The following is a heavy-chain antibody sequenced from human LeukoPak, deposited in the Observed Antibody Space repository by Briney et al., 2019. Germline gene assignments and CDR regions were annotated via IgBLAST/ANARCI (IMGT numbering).Heavy chain of an antibody. J-gene: IGHJ4*02. V-gene: IGHV3-7*04. CDR2: IKEDGRQK. Sequence: GGSVRLSCAAPGFTFSTYWMSWVRQAPGKGLEWVANIKEDGRQKFYVDSVKGRFTISRDNAKNSLYLQMDSLRAEDTAVYYCARDLDYWGQGTPVTVSS. CDR3: ARDLDY. CDR1: GFTFSTYW.